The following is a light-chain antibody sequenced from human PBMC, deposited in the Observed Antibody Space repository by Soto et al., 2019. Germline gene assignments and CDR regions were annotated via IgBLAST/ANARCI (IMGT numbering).Light chain of an antibody. Sequence: QAVLPQPESVCGAPGQSVTIGCTGISSDVGGYNYVSWYQQHPGKAHKLMIDDGTNRPSGFSNRFAGSKSGNTASRTISRLQAEDEADYYSGSYSLTTAVFGTGTKVTGL. J-gene: IGLJ1*01. CDR2: DGT. CDR3: GSYSLTTAV. CDR1: SSDVGGYNY. V-gene: IGLV2-14*01.